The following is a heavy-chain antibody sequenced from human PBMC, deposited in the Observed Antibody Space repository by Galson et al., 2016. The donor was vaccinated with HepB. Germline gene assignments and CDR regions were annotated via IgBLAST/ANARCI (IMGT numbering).Heavy chain of an antibody. CDR2: IYHSGST. CDR1: GGSISSSNW. Sequence: SETLSLTCAVSGGSISSSNWWSWVRQPPGKGLEWIGEIYHSGSTNYNPSLKSRVTISVDKSKNQFSLKLSSVTAADTAVYYCARAPSLYDSSGYYYVGLGGTETWGQGTLVTVSS. V-gene: IGHV4-4*02. CDR3: ARAPSLYDSSGYYYVGLGGTET. J-gene: IGHJ4*02. D-gene: IGHD3-22*01.